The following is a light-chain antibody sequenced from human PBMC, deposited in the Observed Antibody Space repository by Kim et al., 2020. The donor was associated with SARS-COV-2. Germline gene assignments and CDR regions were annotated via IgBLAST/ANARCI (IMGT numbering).Light chain of an antibody. Sequence: SVSPGQTASITCSEDKLGDKDACWHLQKPGQSPVLVIYQDNKRPSGIPQRFSGSNSGNTATLTISGTQATDEADYYCQAWDSSTVLFGGGTKLTVL. V-gene: IGLV3-1*01. CDR1: KLGDKD. CDR3: QAWDSSTVL. CDR2: QDN. J-gene: IGLJ2*01.